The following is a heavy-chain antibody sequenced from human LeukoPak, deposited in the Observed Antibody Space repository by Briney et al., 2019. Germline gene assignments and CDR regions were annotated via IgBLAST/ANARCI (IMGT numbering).Heavy chain of an antibody. Sequence: PSETLSLTCAVSGGSISSSNWWSWVRQPPGKGLEWIGEIYHSGSTNYNPSLKSRVTISVDKSKNQFSLKLSSVTAADTAVYYCAREGVGATTLFDYWGQGTLVTVSS. J-gene: IGHJ4*02. CDR3: AREGVGATTLFDY. V-gene: IGHV4-4*02. CDR1: GGSISSSNW. CDR2: IYHSGST. D-gene: IGHD1-26*01.